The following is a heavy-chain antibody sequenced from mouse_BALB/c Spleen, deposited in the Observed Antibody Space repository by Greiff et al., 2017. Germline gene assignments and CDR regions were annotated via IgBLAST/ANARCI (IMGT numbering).Heavy chain of an antibody. CDR1: GYSITSDYA. CDR2: ISYSGST. J-gene: IGHJ4*01. CDR3: ARRLYYGYYYAMDY. Sequence: EVQLQESGPGLVKPSQSLSLTCTVTGYSITSDYAWNWIRQFPGNKLEWMGYISYSGSTSYNPSLKSRISITRDTSKNQFFLQLNSVTTEDTATYYCARRLYYGYYYAMDYWGQGTSVTVSS. D-gene: IGHD1-2*01. V-gene: IGHV3-2*02.